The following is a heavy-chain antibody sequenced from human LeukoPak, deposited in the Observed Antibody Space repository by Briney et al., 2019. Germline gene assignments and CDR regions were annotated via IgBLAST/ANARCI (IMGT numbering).Heavy chain of an antibody. J-gene: IGHJ3*02. CDR1: GGSISSGGYY. CDR3: ARDLGGSSWSLRAFDI. CDR2: IYHSGST. Sequence: SQTLSLTCTVSGGSISSGGYYWSWIRQPPGKGLEWIGYIYHSGSTYYNPSLKSRVTISVDRSKNQFSLKLSSVTAADTAVYYCARDLGGSSWSLRAFDIWGQGTTVTVSS. D-gene: IGHD6-13*01. V-gene: IGHV4-30-2*01.